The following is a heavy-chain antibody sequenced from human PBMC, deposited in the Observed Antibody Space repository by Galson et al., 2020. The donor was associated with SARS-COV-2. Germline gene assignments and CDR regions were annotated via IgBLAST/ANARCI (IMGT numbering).Heavy chain of an antibody. D-gene: IGHD3-3*02. CDR1: GGSVSSGTFY. J-gene: IGHJ2*01. Sequence: SETLSLTCTVSGGSVSSGTFYWNWIRQSPGEGLEWIGYIYSSGRTNYNPSLESRVTVSLDTSKNQFSLKLTSVTSADTAMYYCARGTFYTRWTNDWYFDLWGRGTLVTVSS. CDR3: ARGTFYTRWTNDWYFDL. V-gene: IGHV4-61*01. CDR2: IYSSGRT.